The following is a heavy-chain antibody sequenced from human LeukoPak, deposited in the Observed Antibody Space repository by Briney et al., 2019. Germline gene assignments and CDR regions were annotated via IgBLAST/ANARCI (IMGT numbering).Heavy chain of an antibody. CDR3: ARVMRGFGALDY. J-gene: IGHJ4*02. D-gene: IGHD3-10*01. V-gene: IGHV3-33*01. CDR1: GFNFFTYG. CDR2: IWYDGSNK. Sequence: GGSRRLSCAASGFNFFTYGMHWVRQAPGKGLEWVAVIWYDGSNKYYADSVKGRFTISRDNSKSTLSLQMNSLRAEDTAVYYCARVMRGFGALDYWGQGTLVTVSS.